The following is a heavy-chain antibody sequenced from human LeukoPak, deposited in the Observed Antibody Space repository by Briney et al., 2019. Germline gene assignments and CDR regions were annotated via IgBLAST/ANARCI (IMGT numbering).Heavy chain of an antibody. CDR1: GFPFSTYA. J-gene: IGHJ4*02. V-gene: IGHV3-23*01. Sequence: GGSLRLSCVASGFPFSTYAMSWVRQAPGKGLEWVSAISATGDDTYYADSVKGRFIISRDNSKNTFYLQMNSLRVEDTAVYYCAKVAKYYYGSETYYFFEHWGQGTPVTASS. CDR3: AKVAKYYYGSETYYFFEH. D-gene: IGHD3-10*01. CDR2: ISATGDDT.